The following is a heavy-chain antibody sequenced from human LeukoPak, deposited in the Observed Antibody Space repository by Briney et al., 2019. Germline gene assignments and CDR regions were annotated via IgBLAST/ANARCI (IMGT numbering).Heavy chain of an antibody. J-gene: IGHJ4*02. CDR2: IYYSGST. D-gene: IGHD2-15*01. CDR1: GGSISSGDYY. CDR3: ARDRVLSPRRDYYFDY. Sequence: PSQTLSLTCTVSGGSISSGDYYWSWIRQPPGKGLEWIGYIYYSGSTYYNPSPKSRVTISVDTSKNQFSLKLSSVTAADTAVYYCARDRVLSPRRDYYFDYWGQGTLVIVSS. V-gene: IGHV4-30-4*08.